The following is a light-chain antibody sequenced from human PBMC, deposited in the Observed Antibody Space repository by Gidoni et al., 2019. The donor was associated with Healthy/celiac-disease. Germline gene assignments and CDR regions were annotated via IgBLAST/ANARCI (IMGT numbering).Light chain of an antibody. V-gene: IGKV3D-15*01. CDR2: GAS. CDR3: QQYNNWPRLT. CDR1: QSVSSN. Sequence: EIVMTQSPATLSVSPGERATLSCRASQSVSSNIAWYQQKPGPAPRLLIYGASTRATGIPARCSGSGSGTEFTLTISSLQSEDFAFYYCQQYNNWPRLTFGGGTKVEIK. J-gene: IGKJ4*01.